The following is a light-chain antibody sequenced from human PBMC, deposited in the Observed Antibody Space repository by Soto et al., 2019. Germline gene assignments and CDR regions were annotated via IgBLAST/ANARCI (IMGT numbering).Light chain of an antibody. Sequence: QSVLTQPASVSGSPGQSITISCTGTSSDVGGHNYVSWYQQHPGKAPKLLIYAVRVRPSGVSIRFSGSKSANTASLPISGLQAEDEADDYCSSYTTTSTLRVFGGGTQLTVL. CDR1: SSDVGGHNY. V-gene: IGLV2-14*01. CDR3: SSYTTTSTLRV. J-gene: IGLJ3*02. CDR2: AVR.